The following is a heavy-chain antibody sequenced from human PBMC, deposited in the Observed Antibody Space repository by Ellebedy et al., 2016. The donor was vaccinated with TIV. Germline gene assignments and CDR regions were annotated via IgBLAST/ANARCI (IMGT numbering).Heavy chain of an antibody. D-gene: IGHD6-19*01. Sequence: PGGSLRLSCAASGFTFSSLAMNWVRQAPGKGLEWVSAISGSGGTTYYTDSVKGRFTISRDNSKNTLYLQMNSLRVEDTAVYYCVDRPQSSGWYRPFDYWGQGTLVTVSS. CDR3: VDRPQSSGWYRPFDY. J-gene: IGHJ4*02. V-gene: IGHV3-23*01. CDR1: GFTFSSLA. CDR2: ISGSGGTT.